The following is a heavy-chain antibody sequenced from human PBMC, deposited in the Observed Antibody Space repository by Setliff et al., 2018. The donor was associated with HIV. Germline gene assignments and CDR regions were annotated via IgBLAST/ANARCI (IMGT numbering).Heavy chain of an antibody. J-gene: IGHJ4*02. CDR3: AKGIRVAGTSHFDS. CDR2: IYYSGST. Sequence: NPSETLSLTCTVSGGSISSDGYYWSWIRQHPGKGLEWIGYIYYSGSTYYNPSLKSRVTISVDTSKNQFSLKLSSVTAADTAVYYCAKGIRVAGTSHFDSWGQGALVTAPQ. D-gene: IGHD6-19*01. V-gene: IGHV4-31*03. CDR1: GGSISSDGYY.